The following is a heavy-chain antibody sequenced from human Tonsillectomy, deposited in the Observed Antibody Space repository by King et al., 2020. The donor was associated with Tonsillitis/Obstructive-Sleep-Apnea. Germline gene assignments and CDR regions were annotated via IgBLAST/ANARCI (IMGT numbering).Heavy chain of an antibody. CDR2: ISGSGDST. CDR1: GFTFSSYA. J-gene: IGHJ5*02. CDR3: AKESLQFPFCTSTTCYTNWFDP. Sequence: VQLVESGGGLVQPGGSLRLSCAASGFTFSSYAMSWVRQAPGKGLEWVSTISGSGDSTYSADSVKGRFTIYRDNSKNTLYLQMNSLRAEDTAVYYCAKESLQFPFCTSTTCYTNWFDPWGQGTLVTVSS. D-gene: IGHD2-2*01. V-gene: IGHV3-23*04.